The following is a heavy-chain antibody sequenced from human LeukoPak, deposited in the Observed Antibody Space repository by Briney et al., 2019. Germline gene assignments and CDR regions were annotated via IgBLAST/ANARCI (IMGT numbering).Heavy chain of an antibody. CDR1: GYNFPIYW. J-gene: IGHJ6*03. V-gene: IGHV5-51*01. CDR2: IYPDDSNT. Sequence: GESLKISCQGSGYNFPIYWIGWVRQMPGQGLEWMGIIYPDDSNTIYGPSFQGQVTTSADKSINTAYLEWSSLKASDTAIYYCARQGAAGKYYYYYMDVWGKGTTVAVSS. CDR3: ARQGAAGKYYYYYMDV. D-gene: IGHD6-13*01.